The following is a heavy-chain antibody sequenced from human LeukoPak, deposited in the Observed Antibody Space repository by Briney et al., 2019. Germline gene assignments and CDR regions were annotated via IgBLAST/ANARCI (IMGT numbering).Heavy chain of an antibody. CDR3: ASLDYGGNYVDD. D-gene: IGHD4-23*01. V-gene: IGHV4-39*07. Sequence: SETLSLTCTVSGGSITSRAYYWGWIRQPPGKGLEWIGSVYYSGSTYHNPSLKSRVTMSVDTSKNQFSLKLSSVTAADTAIYYCASLDYGGNYVDDWGRGTLVTVSS. CDR2: VYYSGST. J-gene: IGHJ4*02. CDR1: GGSITSRAYY.